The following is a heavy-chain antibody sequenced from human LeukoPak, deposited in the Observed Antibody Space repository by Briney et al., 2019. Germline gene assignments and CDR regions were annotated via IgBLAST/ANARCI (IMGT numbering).Heavy chain of an antibody. J-gene: IGHJ4*02. V-gene: IGHV3-21*01. D-gene: IGHD2-2*01. Sequence: PGGSLRLSCAASGFTFSDYSMNWVRQAPGKGLEWVSSITSSSTYIYYADSVKGRFTISRDNAKNSLYLQMNSLRAEDTAVYYCAKDGPLHCSSTSCQAWVDYWGQGTLVTVSS. CDR2: ITSSSTYI. CDR1: GFTFSDYS. CDR3: AKDGPLHCSSTSCQAWVDY.